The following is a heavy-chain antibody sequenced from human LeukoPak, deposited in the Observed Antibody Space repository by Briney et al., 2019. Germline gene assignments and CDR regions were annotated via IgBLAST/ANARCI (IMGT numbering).Heavy chain of an antibody. D-gene: IGHD3-3*01. Sequence: GGSLRLSCAASGFTFSDYYMSWIRQAPGKGLERVSYITSSGSTIYYADSVKGRFTISRDNAKNSLYLQMNSLRAEDSAVYYCARVLRFLEWLPPYYGMDVWGQGTTVTVSS. J-gene: IGHJ6*02. CDR1: GFTFSDYY. CDR2: ITSSGSTI. CDR3: ARVLRFLEWLPPYYGMDV. V-gene: IGHV3-11*01.